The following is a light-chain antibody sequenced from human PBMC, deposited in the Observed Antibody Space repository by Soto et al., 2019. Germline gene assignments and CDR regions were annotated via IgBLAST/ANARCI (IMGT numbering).Light chain of an antibody. CDR1: QSVSSSY. CDR2: AAS. V-gene: IGKV3-20*01. J-gene: IGKJ1*01. Sequence: EIVLTQSPGTLSLSPGERATLSCRASQSVSSSYLAWYQQKPGQAPRLLIYAASSRATGIPDRFSGSGSGTDFTLIISRLEPEDVAVYYCQQYGNSPTFGQGTKVEIK. CDR3: QQYGNSPT.